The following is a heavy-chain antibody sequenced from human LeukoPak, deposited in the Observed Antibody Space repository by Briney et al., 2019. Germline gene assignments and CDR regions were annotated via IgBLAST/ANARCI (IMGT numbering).Heavy chain of an antibody. Sequence: SETLSLACAVYGGSFSGYYWSWIRQPPGKGLEWIGEINHSGSTNYNPSLKSRVTISVDTSKNQFSLKLSSVTAAGTAVYYCARGTQGIYDFWSGYYSGGYFDYWGQGTLVTVSS. CDR2: INHSGST. V-gene: IGHV4-34*01. CDR3: ARGTQGIYDFWSGYYSGGYFDY. D-gene: IGHD3-3*01. CDR1: GGSFSGYY. J-gene: IGHJ4*02.